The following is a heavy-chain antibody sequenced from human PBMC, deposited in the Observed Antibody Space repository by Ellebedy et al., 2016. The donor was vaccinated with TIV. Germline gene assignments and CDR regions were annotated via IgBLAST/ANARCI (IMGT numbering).Heavy chain of an antibody. CDR3: AKDQVAGDGRWVFDS. D-gene: IGHD5-24*01. CDR1: GFTFSSYA. V-gene: IGHV3-23*01. Sequence: GESLKISCAASGFTFSSYAMSWLRPAPGKGLEWVSTISNTGSRTYYADSVEGRFIISRDNSKKTLYLQMNSLRAEDTAVYYCAKDQVAGDGRWVFDSWGQGTVVTVSS. CDR2: ISNTGSRT. J-gene: IGHJ3*01.